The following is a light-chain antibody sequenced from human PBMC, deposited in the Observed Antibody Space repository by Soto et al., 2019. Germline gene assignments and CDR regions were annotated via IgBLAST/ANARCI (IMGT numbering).Light chain of an antibody. Sequence: QSARTQPASVSGSPGQSITISCTGTSSDVGDYNYVSWYQQHPGKAPKLVIYEVSNRPSGGSNRFSGSKSGNTASLTISGLQAEDEADYYCNSYTGSNSFVFGTGTKVTVL. V-gene: IGLV2-14*01. CDR3: NSYTGSNSFV. J-gene: IGLJ1*01. CDR2: EVS. CDR1: SSDVGDYNY.